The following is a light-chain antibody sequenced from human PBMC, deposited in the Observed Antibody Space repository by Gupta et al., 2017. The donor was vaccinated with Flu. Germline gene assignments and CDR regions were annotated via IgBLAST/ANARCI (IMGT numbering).Light chain of an antibody. V-gene: IGKV1-33*01. CDR1: RDISKS. J-gene: IGKJ2*01. Sequence: DIQMTQSSSSLSASVGDSVNITCRASRDISKSLNWYQQKPGKVPRPLIYDATNLETGVPSRFSGSGSGTEFTITISSLQPEDFATYYCQQFDDLPNTFGQGTKVE. CDR3: QQFDDLPNT. CDR2: DAT.